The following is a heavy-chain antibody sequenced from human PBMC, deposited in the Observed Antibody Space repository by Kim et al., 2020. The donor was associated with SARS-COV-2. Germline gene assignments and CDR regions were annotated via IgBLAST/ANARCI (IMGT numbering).Heavy chain of an antibody. Sequence: ASVKVSCKASGYTFTSYYMHWVRQAPGQGLEWMGIINPSGGSTSYAQKFQGRVTMTRDTSTSTVYMELSSLRSEDTAVYYCARDHVLRYFDWSDNGYYYYYYGMDVWGQGTTVTVSS. J-gene: IGHJ6*02. V-gene: IGHV1-46*01. D-gene: IGHD3-9*01. CDR2: INPSGGST. CDR1: GYTFTSYY. CDR3: ARDHVLRYFDWSDNGYYYYYYGMDV.